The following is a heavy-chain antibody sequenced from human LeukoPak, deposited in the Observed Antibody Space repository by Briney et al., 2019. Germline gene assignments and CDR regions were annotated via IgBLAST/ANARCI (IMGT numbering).Heavy chain of an antibody. Sequence: PSETLSLTCTVSGGSISYYYWTWIRQPPGKGLEWIGYIYYDGGTNYNPSLKSRVTISVDTSKNQVSLNLNSVTAADTAVYYCARASKDLYGGIVSNYWGQGTLVTVSS. CDR1: GGSISYYY. CDR3: ARASKDLYGGIVSNY. CDR2: IYYDGGT. J-gene: IGHJ4*02. V-gene: IGHV4-59*01. D-gene: IGHD4-23*01.